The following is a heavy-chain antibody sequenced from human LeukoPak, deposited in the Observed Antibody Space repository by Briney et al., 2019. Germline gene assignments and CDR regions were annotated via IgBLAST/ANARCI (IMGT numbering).Heavy chain of an antibody. D-gene: IGHD3-3*01. Sequence: SETLSLTCAIYGGSYSGYYWSWIRQPPGKGLEWIGEINHSGSTNYNPSLKSRVTISVDTSKNQFSLKLSSVTAADTAVYYCARGKNYDFWSLGYGMDVWGQGTTVTVSS. CDR1: GGSYSGYY. V-gene: IGHV4-34*01. J-gene: IGHJ6*02. CDR2: INHSGST. CDR3: ARGKNYDFWSLGYGMDV.